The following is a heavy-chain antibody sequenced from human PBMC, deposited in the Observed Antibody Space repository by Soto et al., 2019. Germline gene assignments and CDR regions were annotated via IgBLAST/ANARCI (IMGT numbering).Heavy chain of an antibody. J-gene: IGHJ6*02. V-gene: IGHV3-33*01. CDR2: IWYDGSKR. CDR1: GFTFSTHG. CDR3: ARSIAVAANYYYGMDA. Sequence: PGGSLRLSCAASGFTFSTHGMHWVRQAPGKGLEWVAIIWYDGSKRYYADSLKGRFTVSRDNSKNTLFLQMNSLRAEDTAVYYCARSIAVAANYYYGMDAWGQGTTVTVSS. D-gene: IGHD6-19*01.